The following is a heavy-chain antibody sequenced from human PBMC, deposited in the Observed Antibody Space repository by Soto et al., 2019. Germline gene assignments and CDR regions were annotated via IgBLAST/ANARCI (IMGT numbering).Heavy chain of an antibody. CDR1: GDSFSKFG. CDR3: ASDHSGPD. D-gene: IGHD6-25*01. Sequence: HVLLVQSGPEVRKPGASVNVSCMASGDSFSKFGINWVRQAPGQGLEWMGWISGYIGQTNYAQKFQGRVTMTRDTSTTTAYMELRTLRSDDTAVYFCASDHSGPDWGQGTLVTVSS. CDR2: ISGYIGQT. V-gene: IGHV1-18*01. J-gene: IGHJ4*02.